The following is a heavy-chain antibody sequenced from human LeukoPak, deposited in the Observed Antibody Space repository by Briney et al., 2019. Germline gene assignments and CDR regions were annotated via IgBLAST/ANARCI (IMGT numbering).Heavy chain of an antibody. J-gene: IGHJ5*02. D-gene: IGHD1-26*01. CDR1: GFTFGSYS. CDR2: ISSSSSYI. Sequence: SGGSLRLSCAASGFTFGSYSMNWVRQAPGKGLEWVSSISSSSSYIYYADSVKGRFTISRDNAKNSLYLQMNSLRAEDTAVYYCARDRWEQSTNWFDPWGQGTLVTVSS. CDR3: ARDRWEQSTNWFDP. V-gene: IGHV3-21*01.